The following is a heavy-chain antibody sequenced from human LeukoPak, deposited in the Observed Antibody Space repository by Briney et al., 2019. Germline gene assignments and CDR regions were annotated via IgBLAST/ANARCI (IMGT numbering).Heavy chain of an antibody. CDR1: GYTFTDYY. CDR2: LNPEDGET. CDR3: ALIVVVVSGLAPNEY. D-gene: IGHD2-21*02. V-gene: IGHV1-69-2*01. Sequence: ASVKVSCKASGYTFTDYYINWLQQAPGKGLEWMGRLNPEDGETTFSEKFQGRVALTADPSTDTVYMEMTSLRSEDTAVYYCALIVVVVSGLAPNEYWGQGTLVAVSS. J-gene: IGHJ1*01.